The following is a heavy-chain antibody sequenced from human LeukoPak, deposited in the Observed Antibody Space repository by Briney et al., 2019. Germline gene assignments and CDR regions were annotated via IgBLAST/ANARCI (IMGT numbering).Heavy chain of an antibody. CDR3: GGEWYSSSWYGDAFDI. J-gene: IGHJ3*02. D-gene: IGHD6-13*01. V-gene: IGHV1-2*02. CDR1: GYTFTGYY. Sequence: ASVKVSCKASGYTFTGYYMHWVRQAPGQGLEWMGWINPNSGGTNYAQKFQGRVTMTRDTSISTAYMELSRLRSDDTAVYYCGGEWYSSSWYGDAFDIWGQGTMVTVSS. CDR2: INPNSGGT.